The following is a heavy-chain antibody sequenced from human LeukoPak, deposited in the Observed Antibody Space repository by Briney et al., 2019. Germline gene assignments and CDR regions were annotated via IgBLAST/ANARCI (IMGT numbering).Heavy chain of an antibody. CDR1: GFTFSSYG. Sequence: PGGSLRLSCVASGFTFSSYGMHWVRQAPGKGLEWVAVIWSDGSNEYYADSVKGRFTISRDNSKNTLYLQMSSLRAVDTAVYYCARTYNIRYFDNWGQGTLVTVSS. V-gene: IGHV3-33*08. J-gene: IGHJ4*02. CDR3: ARTYNIRYFDN. D-gene: IGHD1-1*01. CDR2: IWSDGSNE.